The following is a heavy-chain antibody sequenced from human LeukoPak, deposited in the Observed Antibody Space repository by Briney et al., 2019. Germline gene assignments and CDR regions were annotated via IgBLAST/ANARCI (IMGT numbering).Heavy chain of an antibody. CDR3: ARLTPGYYYDSSGYYFDY. Sequence: SETLSLTCTVSGDSISSGDYYWSWIRQPPGKGLEWIGSISHSESTYYNPSLKSRVTISVDTSKNQFSLNLSSVTAADTAVYYCARLTPGYYYDSSGYYFDYWGQGTLVTVSS. J-gene: IGHJ4*02. CDR1: GDSISSGDYY. D-gene: IGHD3-22*01. CDR2: ISHSEST. V-gene: IGHV4-38-2*02.